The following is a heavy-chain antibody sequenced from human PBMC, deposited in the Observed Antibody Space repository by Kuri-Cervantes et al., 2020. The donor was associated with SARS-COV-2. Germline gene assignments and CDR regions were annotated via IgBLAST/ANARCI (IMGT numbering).Heavy chain of an antibody. CDR2: IKQDGSEK. J-gene: IGHJ4*02. CDR3: AREGCSGGSCYSAFSGFDY. Sequence: GESLKISCAASGFTFSSYWMSWVRQAPGKGLEWVANIKQDGSEKYYVDSVKGRFTISRDNSKNTLYLQMNSLRAEDTAVYYCAREGCSGGSCYSAFSGFDYWGQGTLVTVSS. V-gene: IGHV3-7*01. CDR1: GFTFSSYW. D-gene: IGHD2-15*01.